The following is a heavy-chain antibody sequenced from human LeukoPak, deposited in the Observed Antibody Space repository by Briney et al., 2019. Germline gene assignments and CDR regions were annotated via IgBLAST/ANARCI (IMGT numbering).Heavy chain of an antibody. CDR1: GGSFSGYY. Sequence: PSETLSLTCGVSGGSFSGYYWSWIRQPPGKGLEWIGEINHSGSTNYNPSLKSRVTISVDTSKNQFSLKLSSVTAADTAVYYCARAIIAAAGTSGWFDPWGQGTLVTVSS. D-gene: IGHD6-13*01. CDR2: INHSGST. CDR3: ARAIIAAAGTSGWFDP. V-gene: IGHV4-34*01. J-gene: IGHJ5*02.